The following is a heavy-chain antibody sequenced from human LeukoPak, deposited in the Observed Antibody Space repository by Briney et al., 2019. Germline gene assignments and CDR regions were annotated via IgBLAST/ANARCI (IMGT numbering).Heavy chain of an antibody. Sequence: ASVKVSCKASGYTFTSYDINWVRQATGQGLEWMGGMNPNSGNTGYAQKFQGRVTITRNTSISTAYMELSSLRSEDTAVYYCARDFDWLLSWFDPWGQGTLVTVSS. J-gene: IGHJ5*02. D-gene: IGHD3-9*01. CDR3: ARDFDWLLSWFDP. V-gene: IGHV1-8*03. CDR1: GYTFTSYD. CDR2: MNPNSGNT.